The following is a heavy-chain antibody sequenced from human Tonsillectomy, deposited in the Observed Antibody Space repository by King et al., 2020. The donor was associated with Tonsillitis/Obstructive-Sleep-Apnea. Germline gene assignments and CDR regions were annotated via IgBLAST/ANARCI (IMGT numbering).Heavy chain of an antibody. J-gene: IGHJ4*02. CDR1: GFTFTNAW. Sequence: VQLVESGGGLVQPGGSLRLSCAASGFTFTNAWMSWVRQAPGKGLEWVGRIASKANGGTTEHATPVKGRFTISRDDSKNMLYLQMNSLKTDDTAVYYCTTIVAAAGNNWGLGTLVTVSS. V-gene: IGHV3-15*04. CDR3: TTIVAAAGNN. D-gene: IGHD6-13*01. CDR2: IASKANGGTT.